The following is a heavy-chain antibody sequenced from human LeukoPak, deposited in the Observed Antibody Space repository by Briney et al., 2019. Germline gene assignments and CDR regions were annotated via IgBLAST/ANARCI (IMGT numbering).Heavy chain of an antibody. V-gene: IGHV4-4*02. CDR3: ARVRYCSGGSCPLFDY. CDR1: GGSISSSNW. D-gene: IGHD2-15*01. Sequence: SETLPLTCAVSGGSISSSNWWSWVRQPPGKGLEWIGEIYHSGSTNYNPSLKSRVTISVDKSKNQFSLKLSSVTAADTAVYYCARVRYCSGGSCPLFDYWGQGTLVTVSS. CDR2: IYHSGST. J-gene: IGHJ4*02.